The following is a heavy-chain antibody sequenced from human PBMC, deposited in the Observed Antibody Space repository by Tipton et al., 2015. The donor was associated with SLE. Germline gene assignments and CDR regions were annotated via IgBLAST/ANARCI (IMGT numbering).Heavy chain of an antibody. CDR3: AKGGTVLDY. Sequence: SLRLSCAASGFTFSSHSMKWVRQAPGKGLEWVSVISGSGGSTYYADSVKGRFTISRDNSKNNLNMQRNSLRAEDTAVYYCAKGGTVLDYWGQGTLVTVSS. V-gene: IGHV3-23*01. J-gene: IGHJ4*02. D-gene: IGHD1-1*01. CDR2: ISGSGGST. CDR1: GFTFSSHS.